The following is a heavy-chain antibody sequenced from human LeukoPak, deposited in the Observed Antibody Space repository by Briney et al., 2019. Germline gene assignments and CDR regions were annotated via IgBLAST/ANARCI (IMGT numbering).Heavy chain of an antibody. CDR3: ARDQLGYSYGLYYYYMDV. D-gene: IGHD5-18*01. CDR1: GGSISSYY. CDR2: IYYSGST. V-gene: IGHV4-59*01. Sequence: PSETLSLTCTVSGGSISSYYWSWIRQPPGKGLEWIGYIYYSGSTNYNPSLKSRVTISVDTSKNQFSLKLSSVTAADTAVYYCARDQLGYSYGLYYYYMDVWGKGTTVTVSS. J-gene: IGHJ6*03.